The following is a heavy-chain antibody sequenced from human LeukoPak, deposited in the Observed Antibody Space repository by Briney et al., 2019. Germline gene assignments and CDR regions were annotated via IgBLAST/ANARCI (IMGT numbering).Heavy chain of an antibody. D-gene: IGHD4-17*01. V-gene: IGHV3-23*01. CDR1: GFSFSSYG. CDR3: AKARGTDYGDYVIFDY. CDR2: LSGSVGDT. J-gene: IGHJ4*02. Sequence: GGTLRLSCAASGFSFSSYGMSWVRQAPGKGLEWVSSLSGSVGDTYYADSVKGRFTISRDNSKNTLYLQLNSLRAEDTAIYYCAKARGTDYGDYVIFDYWGQGTLVTVSS.